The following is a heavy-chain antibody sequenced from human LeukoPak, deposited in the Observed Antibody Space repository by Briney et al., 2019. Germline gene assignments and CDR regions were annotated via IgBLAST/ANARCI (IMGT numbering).Heavy chain of an antibody. V-gene: IGHV3-23*01. CDR1: GFTFSSYA. J-gene: IGHJ4*02. Sequence: PGGSLRLSCAASGFTFSSYAMSWVRQAPGKGLEWVSAISGSGGSTYYADSVKGRFTISRDNSKNTLYLQMNSLRAEDTAVYYCAKDIVLMMYANGFDYWGQGTLVTVSS. D-gene: IGHD2-8*01. CDR2: ISGSGGST. CDR3: AKDIVLMMYANGFDY.